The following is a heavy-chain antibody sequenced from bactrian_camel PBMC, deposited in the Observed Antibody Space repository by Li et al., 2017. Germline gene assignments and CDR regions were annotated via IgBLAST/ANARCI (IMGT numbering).Heavy chain of an antibody. CDR3: ARGDFGSAFGY. V-gene: IGHV3-1*01. D-gene: IGHD1*01. CDR2: INSSGRST. J-gene: IGHJ6*01. CDR1: GFSIDDSD. Sequence: VQLVESGGGSVQAGETLTLSCRASGFSIDDSDLGWYRQAPGKGLEWVSGINSSGRSTYYSDSVKGRFTTSRDNAKNTVYLQLNSLKTEDMAMYYCARGDFGSAFGYWGQGTQVTVS.